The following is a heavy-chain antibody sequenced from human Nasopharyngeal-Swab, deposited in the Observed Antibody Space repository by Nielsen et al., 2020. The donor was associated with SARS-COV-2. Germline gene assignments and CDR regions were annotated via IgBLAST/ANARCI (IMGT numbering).Heavy chain of an antibody. J-gene: IGHJ4*02. CDR1: GFSISGYW. CDR3: AKDGMVRGQR. V-gene: IGHV3-74*01. Sequence: GGSLRLSCAASGFSISGYWMHWVRQAPGKGLVWVSRISSDGGANYADSATGRFTISRDNSKNTLYLQMNSLRAEDTAVYYCAKDGMVRGQRWGQGTLVTVSS. D-gene: IGHD3-10*01. CDR2: ISSDGGA.